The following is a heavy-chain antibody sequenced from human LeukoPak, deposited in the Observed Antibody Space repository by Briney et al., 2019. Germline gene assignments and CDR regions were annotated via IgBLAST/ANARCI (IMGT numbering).Heavy chain of an antibody. CDR1: GFTFSSYA. D-gene: IGHD3-9*01. V-gene: IGHV3-30*04. CDR2: ISYDGSNK. J-gene: IGHJ6*03. CDR3: ATDGHDTLTGYFRLYYYYYMCV. Sequence: GGSLRLSCAASGFTFSSYAMHWVRQAPGKGLEWVAVISYDGSNKYYADSVKGRFTISRDNSKNTLYLHMNSLRAEDTAVYYCATDGHDTLTGYFRLYYYYYMCVWGKGTTVTVSS.